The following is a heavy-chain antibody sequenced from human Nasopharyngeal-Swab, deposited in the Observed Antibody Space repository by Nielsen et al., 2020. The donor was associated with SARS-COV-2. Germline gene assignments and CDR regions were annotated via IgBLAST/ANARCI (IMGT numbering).Heavy chain of an antibody. CDR1: GGSFSGYF. CDR3: ARDLGDYGDYALDP. D-gene: IGHD4-17*01. CDR2: INYSGHT. V-gene: IGHV4-34*01. Sequence: SETLSLTCGFYGGSFSGYFWTWIRQPPGKGLEWIGEINYSGHTTYNPSLKSRVSISVDTSKNQFSLKLSSVTAADTAVYYCARDLGDYGDYALDPWGQGTLVTVSS. J-gene: IGHJ5*02.